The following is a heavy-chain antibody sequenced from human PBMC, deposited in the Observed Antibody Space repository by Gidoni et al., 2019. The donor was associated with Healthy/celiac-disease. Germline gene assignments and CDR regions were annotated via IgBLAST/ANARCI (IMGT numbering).Heavy chain of an antibody. CDR2: IYHSGST. J-gene: IGHJ5*02. CDR1: GGPISSSNW. CDR3: ARDSSGSGSYVWFDP. Sequence: QAQLQESGPGLVKPSGTLSPTCAVSGGPISSSNWWSWVRQPPGKGLEWIGEIYHSGSTNYNPSLKSRVTISVDKSKNQFSLKLSSVTAADTAVYYCARDSSGSGSYVWFDPWGQGTLVTVSS. D-gene: IGHD3-10*01. V-gene: IGHV4-4*02.